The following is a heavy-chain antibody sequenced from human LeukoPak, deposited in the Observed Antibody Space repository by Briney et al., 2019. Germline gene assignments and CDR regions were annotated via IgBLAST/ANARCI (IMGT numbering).Heavy chain of an antibody. Sequence: ASVKVSCKASGYTFTDYYMHWVRQAPGQGLEWMGWINPNSGVTNYAQKFQGRVTMTRDTSISTAYMELSRLRSDDTAVYYCAREIPYTGADYWGQGTLVTVSS. CDR3: AREIPYTGADY. CDR1: GYTFTDYY. CDR2: INPNSGVT. V-gene: IGHV1-2*02. D-gene: IGHD1-26*01. J-gene: IGHJ4*02.